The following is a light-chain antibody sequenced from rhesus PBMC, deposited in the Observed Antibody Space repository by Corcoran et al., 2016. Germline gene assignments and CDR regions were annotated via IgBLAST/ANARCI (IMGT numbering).Light chain of an antibody. V-gene: IGKV3-35*01. J-gene: IGKJ4*01. CDR3: QQYTNWPLT. CDR2: DAS. CDR1: QSVRSS. Sequence: EIVLTQSPATLSLSPGERATLSCRASQSVRSSLGWYRQKPGQAPRPLIYDASRRATGISDRFSGSGSGTDCTLTISSLEPEDVGVYYCQQYTNWPLTFGGGTKVELK.